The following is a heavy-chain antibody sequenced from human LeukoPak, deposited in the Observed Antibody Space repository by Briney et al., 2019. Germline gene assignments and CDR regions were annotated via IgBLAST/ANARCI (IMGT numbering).Heavy chain of an antibody. CDR2: ISSSSSTI. D-gene: IGHD2-8*02. Sequence: GGSLRLSCAASGFTFSGYSMNWVRQAPGKGLEWVSYISSSSSTIYYADSVKGRFTISRDNSKDTLYLQTNSLRADDTAVYYCVPGHQELVPFYFDYWGQGTLVTVSS. CDR3: VPGHQELVPFYFDY. J-gene: IGHJ4*02. CDR1: GFTFSGYS. V-gene: IGHV3-48*01.